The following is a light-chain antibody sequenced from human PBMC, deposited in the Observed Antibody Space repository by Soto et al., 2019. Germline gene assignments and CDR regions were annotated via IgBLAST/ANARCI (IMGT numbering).Light chain of an antibody. CDR2: LNSDGSH. Sequence: QLVLTQSPSASASLGASVKLTCTLSSGHSSYAIAWHQQQPEKGPRYLMKLNSDGSHSKGDGIPDRFSGSSSGAERYLTISGLLSEDAAADDYGRRGTRIPGVFVGGTQL. J-gene: IGLJ3*02. CDR1: SGHSSYA. CDR3: GRRGTRIPGV. V-gene: IGLV4-69*01.